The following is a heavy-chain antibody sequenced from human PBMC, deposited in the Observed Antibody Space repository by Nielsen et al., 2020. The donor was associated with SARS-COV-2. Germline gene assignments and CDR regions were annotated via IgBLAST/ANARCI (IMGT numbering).Heavy chain of an antibody. CDR3: AKAGGVLVTAAKRYFDY. J-gene: IGHJ4*01. CDR1: GFTFNSYA. CDR2: IGAGGVSR. D-gene: IGHD2-2*01. V-gene: IGHV3-23*01. Sequence: GESLKISCAASGFTFNSYAMNWVRQAPGKGLEWVSNIGAGGVSRDYADSVKGRFTISRDNSKNTLYLQMNSLRVEDTAKYYCAKAGGVLVTAAKRYFDYWGQGTLVTSPQ.